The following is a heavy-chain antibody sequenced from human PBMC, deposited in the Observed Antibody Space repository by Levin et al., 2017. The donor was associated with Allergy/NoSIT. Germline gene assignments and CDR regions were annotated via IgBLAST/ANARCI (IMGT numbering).Heavy chain of an antibody. CDR2: IKQDGSEK. CDR3: AGSRGSSSWVHHFDY. V-gene: IGHV3-7*02. Sequence: PGGSLRLSCAASGFTFSSYWMSWVRQAPGKGLEWVANIKQDGSEKYYVDSVKGRFTISRDNAKNSLYLQMNSLRAEDTAVYYCAGSRGSSSWVHHFDYWGQGTLVTVSS. CDR1: GFTFSSYW. D-gene: IGHD6-13*01. J-gene: IGHJ4*02.